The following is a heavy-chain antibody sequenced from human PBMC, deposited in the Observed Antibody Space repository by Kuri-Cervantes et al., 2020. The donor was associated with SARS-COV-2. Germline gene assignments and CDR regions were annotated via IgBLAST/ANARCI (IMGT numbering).Heavy chain of an antibody. J-gene: IGHJ4*02. Sequence: GGSLRLSCAASGFTFSSHAMHWVRQAPGKGLEWVAVISYDGSNKYYADSVKGRFTISRDNSKNTLYLQMNSLRAEDTAVYYCARGRAARYFDYWGQGTLVTVSS. CDR1: GFTFSSHA. CDR3: ARGRAARYFDY. D-gene: IGHD6-6*01. CDR2: ISYDGSNK. V-gene: IGHV3-30-3*01.